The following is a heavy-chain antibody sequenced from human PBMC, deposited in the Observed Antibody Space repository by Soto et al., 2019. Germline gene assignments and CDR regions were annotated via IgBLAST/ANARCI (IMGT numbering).Heavy chain of an antibody. CDR3: AREAAHGNWYLDL. Sequence: QVQLVESGGAVVQPGRSLRLSCAASGFTFGAYGMHWVRQSPGKGLEWVAVIGDDGSAKVYTDSVKGRFTMSRDNSMNTLHMQMDSLREEDTAVYYCAREAAHGNWYLDLWGRGTLVTVSS. J-gene: IGHJ2*01. CDR2: IGDDGSAK. CDR1: GFTFGAYG. V-gene: IGHV3-30*03.